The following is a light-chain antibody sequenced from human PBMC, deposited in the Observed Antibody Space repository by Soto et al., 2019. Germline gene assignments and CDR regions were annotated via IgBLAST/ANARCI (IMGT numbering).Light chain of an antibody. V-gene: IGKV3-20*01. J-gene: IGKJ3*01. CDR2: GVS. CDR1: QRVIRNY. Sequence: EIVLTQSPDTLSLSPGEGATLSCRASQRVIRNYLAWYQQKPGQAPRLLMYGVSIRATGIPDRFSGSGSGTDFTLTINRLEPEDSAVYYCQQYDGSLFTFGPGTKVDIK. CDR3: QQYDGSLFT.